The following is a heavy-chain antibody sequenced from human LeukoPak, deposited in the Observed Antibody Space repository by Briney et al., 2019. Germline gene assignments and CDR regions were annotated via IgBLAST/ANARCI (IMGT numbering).Heavy chain of an antibody. CDR3: AKEYYYGSGSPFGDAFDI. J-gene: IGHJ3*02. V-gene: IGHV3-23*01. Sequence: PEGSLRLSCAASGFTFSSYAMSWVRQAPGKGLEWVSAISGSGGSTYYADSVKGRFTISRDNSKNTLYLQMNGLRAEDTAVYYCAKEYYYGSGSPFGDAFDIWGQGTMVTVSS. CDR2: ISGSGGST. CDR1: GFTFSSYA. D-gene: IGHD3-10*01.